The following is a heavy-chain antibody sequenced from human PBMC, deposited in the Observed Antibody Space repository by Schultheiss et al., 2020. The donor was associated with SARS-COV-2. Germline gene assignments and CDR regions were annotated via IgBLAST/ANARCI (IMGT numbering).Heavy chain of an antibody. Sequence: GGSLRLSCAASGFTFSSYWMHWVRQAPGKGLVWVSRINSDGSSTSYADSVKGRFTISRDNAKNTLYLQMNSLRAEDTAVYYCARGYDFWSGYPYRHGTMPPRYGMDVWGQGTTVTVSS. CDR3: ARGYDFWSGYPYRHGTMPPRYGMDV. CDR2: INSDGSST. J-gene: IGHJ6*02. CDR1: GFTFSSYW. D-gene: IGHD3-3*01. V-gene: IGHV3-74*01.